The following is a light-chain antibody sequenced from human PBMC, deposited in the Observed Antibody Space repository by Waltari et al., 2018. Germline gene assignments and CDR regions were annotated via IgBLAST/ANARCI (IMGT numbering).Light chain of an antibody. Sequence: QSALTQPASVSGSPGQSITISCTGTRSDVGNYNLVSWYQQHPGKAPKLMIYEVSKGPSGVSSRFSGSKSGNTASLTISGLQAEDEADYYCCSYAGSSTLWVFGGGTKLTVL. CDR1: RSDVGNYNL. V-gene: IGLV2-23*02. CDR3: CSYAGSSTLWV. CDR2: EVS. J-gene: IGLJ3*02.